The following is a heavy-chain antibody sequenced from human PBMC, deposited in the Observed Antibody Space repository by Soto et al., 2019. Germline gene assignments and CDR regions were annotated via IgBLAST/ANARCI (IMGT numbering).Heavy chain of an antibody. V-gene: IGHV1-69*13. D-gene: IGHD6-13*01. CDR1: GGTFSSYA. CDR2: IIPIFGTA. CDR3: AREAAAGNYYYYGMDV. Sequence: SVKVSCKASGGTFSSYAISWVRQAPGQGLEWMGGIIPIFGTANYAKKFQGRVTITADESTSTAYMELSSLRSEDTAVYYCAREAAAGNYYYYGMDVWGKGTTVTVSS. J-gene: IGHJ6*04.